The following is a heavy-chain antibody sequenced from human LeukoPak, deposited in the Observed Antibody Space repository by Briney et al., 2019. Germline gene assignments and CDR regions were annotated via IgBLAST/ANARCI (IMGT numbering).Heavy chain of an antibody. CDR3: ARGVDY. CDR1: GGSISSYY. V-gene: IGHV4-59*01. J-gene: IGHJ4*02. Sequence: SETLSPTCTVSGGSISSYYWSWIRQPPGKGLEWIGYIYYSGSTNYNPSLKSRVTISVDTSKNQFSLKLSSVTAADTAVYYCARGVDYWGQGTLVTVSS. CDR2: IYYSGST.